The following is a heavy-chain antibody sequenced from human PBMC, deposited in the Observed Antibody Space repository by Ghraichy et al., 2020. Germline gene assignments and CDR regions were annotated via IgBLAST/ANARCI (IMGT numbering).Heavy chain of an antibody. J-gene: IGHJ4*02. V-gene: IGHV3-23*01. Sequence: LSLTCAASGFTFSSYAMSWVRQAPGKGLEWVSAISGSGGSTYYADSVKGRFTISRDNSKNTLYLQMNSLRAEDTAVYYCAGVPIFGVVPSQGLLFDYWGQGTLVTVSS. CDR1: GFTFSSYA. D-gene: IGHD3-3*01. CDR2: ISGSGGST. CDR3: AGVPIFGVVPSQGLLFDY.